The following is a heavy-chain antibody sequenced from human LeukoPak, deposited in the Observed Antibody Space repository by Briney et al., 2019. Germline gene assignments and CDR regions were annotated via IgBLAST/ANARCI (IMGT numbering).Heavy chain of an antibody. J-gene: IGHJ4*02. V-gene: IGHV5-51*01. CDR1: GYSFTNYW. CDR2: IYPGGSDI. CDR3: ARQQPGPGVDY. D-gene: IGHD3-10*01. Sequence: GESLKISCKGSGYSFTNYWIGWVRQMPGKGLEWMGIIYPGGSDIRYSPSFQGQVTISADKSISTAYLQWSSLKASDTAMYYCARQQPGPGVDYWGQGTLVTVSS.